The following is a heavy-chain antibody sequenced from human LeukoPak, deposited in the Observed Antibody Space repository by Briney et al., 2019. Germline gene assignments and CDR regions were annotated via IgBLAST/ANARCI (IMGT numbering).Heavy chain of an antibody. V-gene: IGHV4-39*07. J-gene: IGHJ5*02. CDR1: GGSISSYY. CDR3: ARGRGEGRGIAMVRGVRAPSYNWFDP. Sequence: SETLSLTCTDSGGSISSYYWGWIRQPPGEGLEWIGSMYYSSGNTYYNPSLKSRVTISVDTSKNQFSLKLSSVTAADTAVYYCARGRGEGRGIAMVRGVRAPSYNWFDPWGHGTQVTVSS. D-gene: IGHD3-10*01. CDR2: MYYSSGNT.